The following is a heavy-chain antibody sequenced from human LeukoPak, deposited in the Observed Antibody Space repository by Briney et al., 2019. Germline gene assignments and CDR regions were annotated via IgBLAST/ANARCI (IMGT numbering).Heavy chain of an antibody. CDR2: ISGSGGST. J-gene: IGHJ5*02. V-gene: IGHV3-23*01. D-gene: IGHD2-15*01. CDR1: GFTFSSYA. CDR3: AKMARYCSGGSCYFIAHNWFDP. Sequence: GGSLRLSCAASGFTFSSYAMSWVRQAPGKGLEWVSAISGSGGSTYYADSVKGRFTISRDNSKNTLYLQMNSLRAEDTAVYYCAKMARYCSGGSCYFIAHNWFDPWGQGTLVTVSS.